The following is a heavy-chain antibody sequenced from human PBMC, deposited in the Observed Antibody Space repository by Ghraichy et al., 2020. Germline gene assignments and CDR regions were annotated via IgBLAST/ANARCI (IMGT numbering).Heavy chain of an antibody. CDR2: IYSGGST. CDR1: GFTVSSNY. V-gene: IGHV3-53*01. CDR3: ARDPPYSRHPGEFDY. D-gene: IGHD6-13*01. Sequence: GGSLRLSGAASGFTVSSNYMSWVRQAPGKGLEWVSVIYSGGSTYYADSVKGRFTISRDNSKNTLYLQMNSLRAEDTAVYYCARDPPYSRHPGEFDYWGQGSLVTVSS. J-gene: IGHJ4*02.